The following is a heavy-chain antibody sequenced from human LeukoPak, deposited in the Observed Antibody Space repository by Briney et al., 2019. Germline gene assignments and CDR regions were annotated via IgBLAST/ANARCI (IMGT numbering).Heavy chain of an antibody. D-gene: IGHD2-2*01. J-gene: IGHJ6*01. CDR2: IIPIFGTA. Sequence: ASVKASCKASGGTFSSYAISWVRRAPGQGVEGRGGIIPIFGTANYAQKFQGRVTITAAESTSTAYMELSSRRSEDTPVYYSARESPRPQWYCSCTSCLYYYCYGMDVWGKGTTVTVSS. CDR1: GGTFSSYA. CDR3: ARESPRPQWYCSCTSCLYYYCYGMDV. V-gene: IGHV1-69*01.